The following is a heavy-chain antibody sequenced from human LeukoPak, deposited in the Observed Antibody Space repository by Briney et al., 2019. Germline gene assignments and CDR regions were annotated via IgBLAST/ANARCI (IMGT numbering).Heavy chain of an antibody. Sequence: GGSLRLSCAASGFTFSSYGMHWVRQAPGKGLEWVAFIRYDGSNKYYADSVKGRFTISRDNSKNTLYLQMNSLRPEDTAVYSCAKLLFWSGYNDAFDIWGQGTMVTVSS. V-gene: IGHV3-30*02. J-gene: IGHJ3*02. CDR1: GFTFSSYG. D-gene: IGHD3-3*01. CDR3: AKLLFWSGYNDAFDI. CDR2: IRYDGSNK.